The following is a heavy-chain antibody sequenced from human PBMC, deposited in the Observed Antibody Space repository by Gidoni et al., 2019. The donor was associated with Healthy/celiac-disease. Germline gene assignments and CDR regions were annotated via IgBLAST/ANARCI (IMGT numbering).Heavy chain of an antibody. CDR3: ARDLYDFWSGYKVDGFVQKNRGCPVDV. CDR2: ISYDGSNK. CDR1: GLTFRSYG. V-gene: IGHV3-30*04. J-gene: IGHJ6*02. Sequence: DTGLTFRSYGMNRVRQAPGKGLEWVAVISYDGSNKYYAYSVKGRFTISRDNSKNTLYLQMNSLRAEDTAVYYCARDLYDFWSGYKVDGFVQKNRGCPVDVWGQGTTVTVSS. D-gene: IGHD3-3*01.